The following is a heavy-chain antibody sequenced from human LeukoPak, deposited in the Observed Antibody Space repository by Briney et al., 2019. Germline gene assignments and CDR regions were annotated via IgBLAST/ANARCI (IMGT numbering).Heavy chain of an antibody. CDR1: GYTLTELS. V-gene: IGHV1-24*01. J-gene: IGHJ4*02. CDR3: ATVRGERDYFDY. CDR2: FDPEDGET. D-gene: IGHD7-27*01. Sequence: ASVKVSCKVSGYTLTELSMHWVRQAPGKGLEWMGGFDPEDGETICAQKFQGRVTMTEDTSTDTAYMELSSLRSEDTAVYYCATVRGERDYFDYWGQGTLVTVSS.